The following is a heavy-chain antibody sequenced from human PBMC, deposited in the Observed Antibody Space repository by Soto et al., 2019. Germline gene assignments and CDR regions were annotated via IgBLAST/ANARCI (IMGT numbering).Heavy chain of an antibody. J-gene: IGHJ5*02. D-gene: IGHD6-13*01. CDR2: IWYDGSNK. V-gene: IGHV3-33*01. CDR1: GFTFSSYG. Sequence: PGGSLRLSCAASGFTFSSYGMHWVRQAPGKGLEWVAVIWYDGSNKYYADSVKGRFTISRDNSKNTLYLQMNSLRAEDTAVYYCARGYSSSWSANWFDPWGQGTLVTVSS. CDR3: ARGYSSSWSANWFDP.